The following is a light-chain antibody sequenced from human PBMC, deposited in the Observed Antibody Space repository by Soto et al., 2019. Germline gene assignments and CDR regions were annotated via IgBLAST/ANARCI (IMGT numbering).Light chain of an antibody. CDR1: SNDVGGYDY. J-gene: IGLJ3*02. Sequence: QSALTQPASVSGAPGQSITISCTGTSNDVGGYDYVSWLQQHPGKAPKLMIFDVNSRPSGVSNRFSGSKSGDTASLTISGLQAEDEADYYCSSETSTSAWVFGGGTKVTVL. CDR3: SSETSTSAWV. V-gene: IGLV2-14*01. CDR2: DVN.